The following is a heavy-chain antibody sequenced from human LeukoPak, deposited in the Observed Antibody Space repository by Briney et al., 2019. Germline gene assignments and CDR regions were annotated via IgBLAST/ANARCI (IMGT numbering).Heavy chain of an antibody. V-gene: IGHV3-74*01. CDR1: GFTFSSYW. D-gene: IGHD3-22*01. CDR2: INSDGSST. CDR3: ARGKIQGVWYYYDSSGPINP. Sequence: GGSLRLSCAASGFTFSSYWMHWVRQAPGKGLVWVSRINSDGSSTSYADSVKGRFTTSRDNAKNTLYLQMNSLRAEDTAVYYCARGKIQGVWYYYDSSGPINPWGQGTLVTVSS. J-gene: IGHJ5*02.